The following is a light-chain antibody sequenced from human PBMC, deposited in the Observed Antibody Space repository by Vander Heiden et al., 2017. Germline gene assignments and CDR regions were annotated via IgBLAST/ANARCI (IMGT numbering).Light chain of an antibody. CDR3: QQRDNCPPT. V-gene: IGKV3-11*01. CDR2: DAS. J-gene: IGKJ2*01. CDR1: QSVSSY. Sequence: DIVLTLSPPPLSLSLGERATLSCRASQSVSSYLTWYQQKPGQAPKLLIYDASNWETGIPARFSGSGSGTDFTLTISSLQPEDFATYYCQQRDNCPPTFGQGTRLEIK.